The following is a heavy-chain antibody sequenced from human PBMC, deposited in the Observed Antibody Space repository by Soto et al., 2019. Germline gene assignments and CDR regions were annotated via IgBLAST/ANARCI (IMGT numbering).Heavy chain of an antibody. CDR1: GYTFTGHY. J-gene: IGHJ6*03. V-gene: IGHV1-2*04. CDR3: ARGAGYCSGGSCHPTSDYYYMDV. CDR2: INPNSGGT. Sequence: ASVKVSCKASGYTFTGHYMHWVRQAPGQGLEWMGWINPNSGGTNYAQKFQGWVTMTRDTSISTAYMELSRLRSDDTAVYYCARGAGYCSGGSCHPTSDYYYMDVWGKGTKVTVSS. D-gene: IGHD2-15*01.